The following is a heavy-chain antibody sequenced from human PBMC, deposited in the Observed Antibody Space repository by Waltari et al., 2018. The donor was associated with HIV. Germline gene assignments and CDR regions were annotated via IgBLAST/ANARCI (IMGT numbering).Heavy chain of an antibody. J-gene: IGHJ2*01. CDR2: LSGSGEPA. V-gene: IGHV3-23*01. D-gene: IGHD6-19*01. CDR3: VRSGVGQWLVRSWVIDL. CDR1: GFTFSRYA. Sequence: EVRLLEYGGDWVQPGGSLRLSCVVSGFTFSRYAIAWGRQAPGRGLEWVAGLSGSGEPANYADSVKGRFTISRDNSKNMMFLQLNSLRVDDTAVYYCVRSGVGQWLVRSWVIDLWGRGSQVTVS.